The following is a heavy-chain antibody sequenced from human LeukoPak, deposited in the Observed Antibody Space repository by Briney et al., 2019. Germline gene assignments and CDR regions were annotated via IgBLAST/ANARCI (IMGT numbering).Heavy chain of an antibody. Sequence: PGRSLRLSCAASGFTFSSYGMHWVRQAPGKGLEWVAVISYDGSNKYYADSVKGRFTISRDNSKNTLYLQMNSLRAEDTAVYYCAKDVVPKSSPHYYYYGMDVWGKGTTVTVSS. D-gene: IGHD2-2*01. J-gene: IGHJ6*04. CDR1: GFTFSSYG. CDR3: AKDVVPKSSPHYYYYGMDV. V-gene: IGHV3-30*18. CDR2: ISYDGSNK.